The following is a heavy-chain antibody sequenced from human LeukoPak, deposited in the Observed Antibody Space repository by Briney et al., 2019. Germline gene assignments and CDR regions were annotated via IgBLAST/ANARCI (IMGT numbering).Heavy chain of an antibody. CDR3: STEDKYCSTSSCVNY. V-gene: IGHV1-2*02. J-gene: IGHJ4*02. D-gene: IGHD2-2*01. CDR2: VSLNSGAT. CDR1: GYTFTDHH. Sequence: AAVTVSCRASGYTFTDHHIQWVRQAPGQGLEWMGRVSLNSGATDYAQKLQGRVTMTRDTSLSTAYMELRSLTSDDTAVYYCSTEDKYCSTSSCVNYWGQGTLVT.